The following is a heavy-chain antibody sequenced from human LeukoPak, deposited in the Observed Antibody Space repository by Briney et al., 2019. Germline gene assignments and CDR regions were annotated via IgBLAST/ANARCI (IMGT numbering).Heavy chain of an antibody. D-gene: IGHD3-22*01. J-gene: IGHJ3*02. Sequence: GGSLRLSCAASGFTFSSYEMNWVRQAPGKGLEWVSSISSSGGYMYYADSVKGRFTISRDDSKNTLYLQMNSLRAEDTAVYYCAKVRTMIAVAFDIWGQGTMVTVSS. CDR3: AKVRTMIAVAFDI. V-gene: IGHV3-21*04. CDR2: ISSSGGYM. CDR1: GFTFSSYE.